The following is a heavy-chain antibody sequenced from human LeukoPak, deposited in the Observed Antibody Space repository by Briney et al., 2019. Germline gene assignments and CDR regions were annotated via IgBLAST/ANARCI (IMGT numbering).Heavy chain of an antibody. J-gene: IGHJ6*03. V-gene: IGHV3-53*01. Sequence: GGSLRLSCAASGFTVSNNYMSWVRQAPGKGLEWISVIYSGGSTYYGDSVKGRLTIPRDSSKNTLYLQMNRLRAEDTAVYYCARHYYGSGNFYMDVWGKGTTVIVSS. D-gene: IGHD3-10*01. CDR1: GFTVSNNY. CDR2: IYSGGST. CDR3: ARHYYGSGNFYMDV.